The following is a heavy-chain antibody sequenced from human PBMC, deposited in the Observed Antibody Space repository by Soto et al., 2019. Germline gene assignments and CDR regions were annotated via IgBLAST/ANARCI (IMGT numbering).Heavy chain of an antibody. CDR3: ARGFRGTERYDFWSGHYYYYYGMDV. V-gene: IGHV4-59*01. CDR2: IYYSGST. Sequence: QVQLQESGPGLVKPSETLSLTCTVSGGSISSYYWSWIRQPPGKGLEWIGYIYYSGSTNYNPSLKSRLTISVDTSKNQLSLKLSTVTAADTAVYYCARGFRGTERYDFWSGHYYYYYGMDVWGQGTTVTFSS. J-gene: IGHJ6*02. CDR1: GGSISSYY. D-gene: IGHD3-3*01.